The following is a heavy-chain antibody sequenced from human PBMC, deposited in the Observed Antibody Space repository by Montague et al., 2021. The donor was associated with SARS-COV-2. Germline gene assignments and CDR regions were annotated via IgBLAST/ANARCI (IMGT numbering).Heavy chain of an antibody. J-gene: IGHJ6*02. CDR3: ARDLRCTKGVCRDYGMDV. D-gene: IGHD2-8*01. V-gene: IGHV3-11*05. CDR2: ISSSSSYT. CDR1: GFSFGTYP. Sequence: SLRLSCAASGFSFGTYPMNWVRQAPGKGLEWVSDISSSSSYTNYVDSVKGRFTISRDNAKKSLYLQMNSLRADDTAVYYCARDLRCTKGVCRDYGMDVWGPGTTVTVSS.